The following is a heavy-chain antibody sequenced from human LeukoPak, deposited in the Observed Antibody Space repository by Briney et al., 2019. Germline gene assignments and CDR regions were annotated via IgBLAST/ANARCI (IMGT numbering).Heavy chain of an antibody. D-gene: IGHD3-22*01. CDR1: GDPISRSDSY. CDR3: ARRRSSAASGSSE. J-gene: IGHJ1*01. V-gene: IGHV4-39*01. CDR2: IYYSGRT. Sequence: TASETLSLTCSVSGDPISRSDSYWDWIRQPPGKVVEGIGTIYYSGRTYYSPSLNSRSNGAVGTSSNQFSLNLRSVTAAQTAVYYCARRRSSAASGSSEWGQGSPLSVSS.